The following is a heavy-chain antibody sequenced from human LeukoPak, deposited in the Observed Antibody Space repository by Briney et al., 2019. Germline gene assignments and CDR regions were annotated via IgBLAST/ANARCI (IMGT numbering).Heavy chain of an antibody. Sequence: QPGGSLRLSCSASGFTPSSSWMSWVRQAPGKGLESVANIKEDGSEKYYMDSVRGRFTISRDNAKNSLYLQMNSLRAEDTAVYYCARGGSYGGKMIYWGQGTLVTVSS. CDR2: IKEDGSEK. CDR3: ARGGSYGGKMIY. D-gene: IGHD4-23*01. V-gene: IGHV3-7*01. CDR1: GFTPSSSW. J-gene: IGHJ4*02.